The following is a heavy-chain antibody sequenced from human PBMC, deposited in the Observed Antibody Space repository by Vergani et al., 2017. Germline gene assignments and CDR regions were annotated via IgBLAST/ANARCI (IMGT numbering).Heavy chain of an antibody. Sequence: EVQLVESGGGLVQPGGSLRLSCAASGFTFSSYEMNWVRQAPWKGLEWVSYISSSGSTIYYADSVKGRFTISRDNAKNSLYLQMNSLRAEDTAVYYCARCQTRPLRWSWKPYLIDGMDVWGQGTTVTVSS. CDR1: GFTFSSYE. CDR3: ARCQTRPLRWSWKPYLIDGMDV. J-gene: IGHJ6*02. D-gene: IGHD4-23*01. CDR2: ISSSGSTI. V-gene: IGHV3-48*03.